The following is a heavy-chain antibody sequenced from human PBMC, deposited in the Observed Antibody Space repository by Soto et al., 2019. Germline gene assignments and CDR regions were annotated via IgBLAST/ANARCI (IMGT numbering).Heavy chain of an antibody. J-gene: IGHJ5*02. Sequence: SETLSLTCTVSGGSISSSSYYWGWIRQPPGKGLEWIGSIYYSGSTYYNPSLKSRVTISVDTSKNQFSLKLSSVTAADTAVYYCARHKGVGSGLIATWLDPWGQGTLVTVYS. CDR2: IYYSGST. V-gene: IGHV4-39*01. CDR1: GGSISSSSYY. D-gene: IGHD6-25*01. CDR3: ARHKGVGSGLIATWLDP.